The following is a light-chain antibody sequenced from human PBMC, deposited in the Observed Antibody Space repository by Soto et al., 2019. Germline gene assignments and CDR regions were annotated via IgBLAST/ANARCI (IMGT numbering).Light chain of an antibody. CDR3: QHSSSSPLLP. CDR1: QSVSSTK. Sequence: GLLQSPGASSLPPGERPTLSCRPSQSVSSTKLAWYQQKPGQAPRLLIYGASSRATGIPDRFSGSGSGTDFTLTISRLEPEDFAVYYCQHSSSSPLLPFGGGTKAAIK. CDR2: GAS. V-gene: IGKV3-20*01. J-gene: IGKJ4*01.